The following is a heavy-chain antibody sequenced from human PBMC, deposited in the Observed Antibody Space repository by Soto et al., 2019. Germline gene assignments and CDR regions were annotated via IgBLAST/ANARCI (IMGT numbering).Heavy chain of an antibody. CDR2: FIPIIGGG. CDR1: GGTFRNSA. V-gene: IGHV1-69*01. Sequence: QVQLVQSVAEVKKPWSSVKVSCKASGGTFRNSAINWVRQAPGQGLEWMGGFIPIIGGGINAQKFQGRVTITSDESTSTAYMELSSLKSEDTAMYFCARLSVSHSNAFDFWGQGTMVTVSS. D-gene: IGHD2-15*01. J-gene: IGHJ3*01. CDR3: ARLSVSHSNAFDF.